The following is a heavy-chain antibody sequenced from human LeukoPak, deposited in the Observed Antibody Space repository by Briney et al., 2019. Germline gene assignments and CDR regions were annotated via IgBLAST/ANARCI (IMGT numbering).Heavy chain of an antibody. CDR3: AKDLSGYCSSTSCPLKFDY. Sequence: GGSLSLSCAASGFTFSSYAMAWVRQAPGKGLEWVSSISGSVGSTYYADSVKGRFIISRDNSKTTLFLQVSNVSPEDTAVYYCAKDLSGYCSSTSCPLKFDYWGQGTLVT. J-gene: IGHJ4*02. V-gene: IGHV3-23*01. CDR1: GFTFSSYA. CDR2: ISGSVGST. D-gene: IGHD2-2*01.